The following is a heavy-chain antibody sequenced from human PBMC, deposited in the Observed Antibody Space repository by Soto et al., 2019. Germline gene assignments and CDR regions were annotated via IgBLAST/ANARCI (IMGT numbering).Heavy chain of an antibody. Sequence: GGSLRLSCAASGFTVSSNYMSWVRQAPGKGLEWVSVIYSGGSTYYADSVKGRFTISRDNSKNTLYLQMNSLRAEDTAVYYCARDVNSGSYYPIGYGMDVWGQGTTVTVSS. V-gene: IGHV3-53*01. CDR3: ARDVNSGSYYPIGYGMDV. D-gene: IGHD1-26*01. J-gene: IGHJ6*02. CDR1: GFTVSSNY. CDR2: IYSGGST.